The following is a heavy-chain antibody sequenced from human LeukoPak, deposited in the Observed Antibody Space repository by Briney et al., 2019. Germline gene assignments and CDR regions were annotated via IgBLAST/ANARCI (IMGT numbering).Heavy chain of an antibody. Sequence: SETLSLTCAVYGGSVSGYYWSWIRQPPGKGLEWIGEINHSGSTNYNPSLKSRVTISVDTSKNQFSLKLSSVTAADTAVYYCARVPWFDPWGQGTLVTVSS. V-gene: IGHV4-34*01. CDR1: GGSVSGYY. CDR3: ARVPWFDP. CDR2: INHSGST. J-gene: IGHJ5*02.